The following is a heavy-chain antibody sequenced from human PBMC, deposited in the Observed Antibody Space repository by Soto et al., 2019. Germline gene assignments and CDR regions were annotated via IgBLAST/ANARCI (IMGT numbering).Heavy chain of an antibody. CDR3: AQLRWFGETLDAFDI. D-gene: IGHD3-10*01. CDR1: GYSFTSYW. J-gene: IGHJ3*02. Sequence: PGESLKISCKGSGYSFTSYWISWVRQMPGKGLEWMGRIDPSDSYTNYSPSFQGHVTISADKSISTAYLQWSSLKASDTAMYYCAQLRWFGETLDAFDIWGQGTTVTVSS. V-gene: IGHV5-10-1*01. CDR2: IDPSDSYT.